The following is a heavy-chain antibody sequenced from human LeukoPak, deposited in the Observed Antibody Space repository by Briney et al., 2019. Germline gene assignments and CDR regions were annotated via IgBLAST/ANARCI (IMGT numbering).Heavy chain of an antibody. Sequence: GGSLRLSCAASGFTFSSSCMTWVRQAPGRGLEWVANIKRDGRDKYYLDSVKGRFTISRDNAKNSLYLQMNSLRAEDTAVYYCARYYSLYYGMDVWGQGTTVTVSS. CDR3: ARYYSLYYGMDV. CDR1: GFTFSSSC. J-gene: IGHJ6*02. V-gene: IGHV3-7*01. CDR2: IKRDGRDK. D-gene: IGHD2-21*01.